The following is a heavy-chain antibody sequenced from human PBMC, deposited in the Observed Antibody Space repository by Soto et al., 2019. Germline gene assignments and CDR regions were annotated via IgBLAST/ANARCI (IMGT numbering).Heavy chain of an antibody. CDR1: GFTFYTYT. V-gene: IGHV3-30-3*01. D-gene: IGHD1-1*01. CDR2: ILYDGSDK. Sequence: ESGGTVVQPGRSLRLSCAASGFTFYTYTMHWVRQAPGKGLEWVSFILYDGSDKDYAESVKGRFTISRDNSKSTLFLQMNSLRPEDTAVYYCARPRERYSGIDDWGQGTLVTVSS. J-gene: IGHJ4*02. CDR3: ARPRERYSGIDD.